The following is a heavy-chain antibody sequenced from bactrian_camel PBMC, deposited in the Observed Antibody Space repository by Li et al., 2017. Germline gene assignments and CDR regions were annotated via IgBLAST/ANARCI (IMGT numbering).Heavy chain of an antibody. CDR2: LYTGGGRP. V-gene: IGHV3S1*01. Sequence: VQLVESGGGSVQAGGSLRLACKESGYHADSYFLAWFRQAPGKEREWVAALYTGGGRPYYAGSVKGRFTVSRDNAKNTLYLQMNSLKPEDTAMYYCAADHASICGTWYVLAFGYWGQGTQVTVS. CDR3: AADHASICGTWYVLAFGY. CDR1: GYHADSYF. J-gene: IGHJ6*01. D-gene: IGHD6*01.